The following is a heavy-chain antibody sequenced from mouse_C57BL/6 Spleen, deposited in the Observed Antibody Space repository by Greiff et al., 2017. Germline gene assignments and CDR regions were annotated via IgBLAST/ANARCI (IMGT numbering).Heavy chain of an antibody. CDR1: GYTFTSYW. CDR3: ERRDYYGSRYCFVN. J-gene: IGHJ2*01. Sequence: QVQLQQPGAELVKPGASVKMSCKASGYTFTSYWITWVKQRPGQGLEWIGDIYPGSGSTNYNEKFKSKATLTVDTSSSTAYMQLSSLTSEDSAFYYCERRDYYGSRYCFVNGGQDPTLTV. CDR2: IYPGSGST. D-gene: IGHD1-1*01. V-gene: IGHV1-55*01.